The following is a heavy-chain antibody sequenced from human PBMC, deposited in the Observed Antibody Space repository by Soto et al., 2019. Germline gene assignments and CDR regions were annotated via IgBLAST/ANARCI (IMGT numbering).Heavy chain of an antibody. V-gene: IGHV3-53*01. CDR1: GFTASAYY. CDR2: LYSGGAT. D-gene: IGHD3-10*01. CDR3: ERAGMWFGQLY. Sequence: EVQLVESGGGLIQPGGSLRLSCVVSGFTASAYYTSWVRQAPGKGLEWVSTLYSGGATFYADSVKGRFTVSGDNAKNTLYHQMNSLRAEDTAVYYCERAGMWFGQLYWGQGSLVTVSS. J-gene: IGHJ4*02.